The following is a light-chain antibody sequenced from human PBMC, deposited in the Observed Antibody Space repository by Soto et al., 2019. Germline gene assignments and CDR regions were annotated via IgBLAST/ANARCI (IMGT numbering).Light chain of an antibody. CDR1: SSDVGAYND. CDR2: EVT. Sequence: QSVLTQPPSASGSPGQSVTISCTGTSSDVGAYNDVSWYQHYPGKAPKLMIYEVTKRPSGVPDRFSGSKSGNTASLTVSGLQAEDEADYYCSSYAGSKNLVFGGGTKLTV. CDR3: SSYAGSKNLV. J-gene: IGLJ2*01. V-gene: IGLV2-8*01.